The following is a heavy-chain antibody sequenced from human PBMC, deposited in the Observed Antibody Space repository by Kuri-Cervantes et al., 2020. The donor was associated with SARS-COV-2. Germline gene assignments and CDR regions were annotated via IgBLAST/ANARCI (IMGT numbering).Heavy chain of an antibody. CDR3: ARRHHDFWSGSMLDY. J-gene: IGHJ4*02. CDR2: IYYSGST. Sequence: ESLKISCTVSGGSISSSSYYWGWIRQPPGKGLEWIGSIYYSGSTYYNPSLKSRVTISVDTSKNQFSLKLSSVTAADTAVYYCARRHHDFWSGSMLDYWGQGTLVTVSS. CDR1: GGSISSSSYY. V-gene: IGHV4-39*01. D-gene: IGHD3-3*01.